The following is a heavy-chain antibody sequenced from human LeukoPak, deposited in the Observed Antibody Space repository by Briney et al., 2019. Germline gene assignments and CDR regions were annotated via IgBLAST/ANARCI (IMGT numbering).Heavy chain of an antibody. J-gene: IGHJ4*02. CDR1: GFTFSSYA. Sequence: GGSLRLSCAASGFTFSSYAMSWVRQAPGKGLEWVSAISGSGGSTYYADSVKGRFTISRDNSKNTLYLQMNSLRAEDTAVYYCAKDREYSSGWHEGIDYWGQGTLVTVSS. V-gene: IGHV3-23*01. D-gene: IGHD6-19*01. CDR2: ISGSGGST. CDR3: AKDREYSSGWHEGIDY.